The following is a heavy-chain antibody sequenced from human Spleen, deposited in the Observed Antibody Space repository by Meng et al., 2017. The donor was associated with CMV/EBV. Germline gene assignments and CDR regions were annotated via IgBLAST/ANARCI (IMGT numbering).Heavy chain of an antibody. V-gene: IGHV4-39*02. J-gene: IGHJ5*02. D-gene: IGHD2-15*01. Sequence: SETLSLTCTVSGGSISSSSYYWGWIRQPPGKGLEWIGSIYYSGNIYYNPSLKSRVTISVDMSKNQFSLKLSSVTAADTAVYYCVRDPAYCSPTTCRRWFDPWGQGTLVTVSS. CDR3: VRDPAYCSPTTCRRWFDP. CDR2: IYYSGNI. CDR1: GGSISSSSYY.